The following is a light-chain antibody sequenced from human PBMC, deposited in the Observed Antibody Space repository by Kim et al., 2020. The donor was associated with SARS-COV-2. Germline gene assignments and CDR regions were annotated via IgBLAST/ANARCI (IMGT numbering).Light chain of an antibody. Sequence: EIVLTQSPATVSLSAGERATLSCRASQIISYSLAWYQQKPGQAPRLLIYDASSRATGIPARFSGGGSGTDFTLTISSLEPEDFAVYYCQQRGNPLTFGGGTKVDIK. CDR2: DAS. V-gene: IGKV3-11*01. J-gene: IGKJ4*01. CDR1: QIISYS. CDR3: QQRGNPLT.